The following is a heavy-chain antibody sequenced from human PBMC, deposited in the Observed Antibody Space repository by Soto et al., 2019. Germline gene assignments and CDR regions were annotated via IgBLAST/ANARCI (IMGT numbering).Heavy chain of an antibody. V-gene: IGHV3-33*01. CDR1: GFTFSNYG. J-gene: IGHJ4*02. CDR2: IWNDGSNK. CDR3: ARDHYYDSSGSQPDY. D-gene: IGHD3-22*01. Sequence: GGSLRLSCVASGFTFSNYGMHWVRHAPGKGLEWVAVIWNDGSNKYYADSVKGRFTISRYNSKNTLYLQMDNLRAEDTAVYYCARDHYYDSSGSQPDYWGQGTLVTVSS.